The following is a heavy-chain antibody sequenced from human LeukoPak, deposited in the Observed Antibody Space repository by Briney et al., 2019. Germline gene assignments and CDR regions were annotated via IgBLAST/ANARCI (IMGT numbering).Heavy chain of an antibody. D-gene: IGHD6-13*01. J-gene: IGHJ4*02. CDR1: GGSISSSSYY. V-gene: IGHV4-39*01. CDR2: IYYSGST. CDR3: ARRGYSSSWY. Sequence: PSETLSLTCTVSGGSISSSSYYWGWIRQPPGKGLEWIGSIYYSGSTYYNPSLKSRVTISVDTSKNQFSLKLSSVTAADTAVYYCARRGYSSSWYWGQGTLATVSS.